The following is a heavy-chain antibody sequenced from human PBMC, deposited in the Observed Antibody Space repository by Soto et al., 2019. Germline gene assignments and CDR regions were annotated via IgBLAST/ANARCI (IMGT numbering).Heavy chain of an antibody. V-gene: IGHV1-18*01. CDR3: ARPLYSTSSYYYYVMDV. CDR1: DYTFSTYA. Sequence: QVQLVQSGAEVKKPGASVKVSCKTSDYTFSTYAINWVRQAPGQGLEWMGWISAYNGNTNYAQKFQGRVTMTTDTSTSTVYMELRSLRSDDTAVYYCARPLYSTSSYYYYVMDVWGQGTTVIISS. D-gene: IGHD6-6*01. CDR2: ISAYNGNT. J-gene: IGHJ6*02.